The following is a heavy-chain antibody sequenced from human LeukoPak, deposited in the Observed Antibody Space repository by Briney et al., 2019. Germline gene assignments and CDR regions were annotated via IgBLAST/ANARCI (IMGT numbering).Heavy chain of an antibody. J-gene: IGHJ4*02. D-gene: IGHD3-3*01. Sequence: ASVKVSCKASGYTFTSYYMHWVRQAPGHGLGWMGWINPNSGDTHYAQKFQGRVTMTRDTSISTAHMELSRLSFDDTALYYCAILDGTNFNFWGQGTLVTVSS. V-gene: IGHV1-2*02. CDR2: INPNSGDT. CDR1: GYTFTSYY. CDR3: AILDGTNFNF.